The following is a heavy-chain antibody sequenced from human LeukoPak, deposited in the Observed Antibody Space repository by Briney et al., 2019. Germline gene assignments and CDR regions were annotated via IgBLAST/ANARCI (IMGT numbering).Heavy chain of an antibody. D-gene: IGHD2-2*01. CDR1: GGSISSYY. CDR3: AREYCSSTSCVDAFDI. V-gene: IGHV4-59*01. Sequence: SETLSLTCTVSGGSISSYYWSWIRQPPGKGLEWIGYIYYSGSTNYNPSLKSRVTISVDTSKNQFSLKLSSVTAAGTAVYYCAREYCSSTSCVDAFDIWGQGTMVTVSS. CDR2: IYYSGST. J-gene: IGHJ3*02.